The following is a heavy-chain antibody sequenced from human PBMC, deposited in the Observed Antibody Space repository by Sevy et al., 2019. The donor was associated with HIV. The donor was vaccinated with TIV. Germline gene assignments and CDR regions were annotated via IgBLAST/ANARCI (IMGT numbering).Heavy chain of an antibody. V-gene: IGHV3-23*01. Sequence: GGSLRLSCAASGFTFSKYSMSWIRQPPGKGLEWVSTLSFGCGEINYADSVKGRFTISRDDSKSSVYLQMNNLRPEDTAVYYCAREGCTKPHDYWGQGTLVTVSS. D-gene: IGHD2-8*01. J-gene: IGHJ4*02. CDR3: AREGCTKPHDY. CDR1: GFTFSKYS. CDR2: LSFGCGEI.